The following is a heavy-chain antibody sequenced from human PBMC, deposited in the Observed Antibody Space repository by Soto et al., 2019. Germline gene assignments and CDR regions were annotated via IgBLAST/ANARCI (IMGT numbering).Heavy chain of an antibody. CDR3: ASDFFRAMAAGTFDF. J-gene: IGHJ4*02. D-gene: IGHD6-13*01. CDR1: GYTFTGYG. CDR2: ISADNGNT. V-gene: IGHV1-18*04. Sequence: ASVKVSCKASGYTFTGYGISWVRQAPGQGLEWMGWISADNGNTNYAEKFQGGVTMTTDKSTATAFMELRSLTSDDTAMYYCASDFFRAMAAGTFDFWGQGTLVTFSS.